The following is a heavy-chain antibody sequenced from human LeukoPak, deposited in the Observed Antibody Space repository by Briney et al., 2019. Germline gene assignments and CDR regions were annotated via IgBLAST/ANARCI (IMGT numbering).Heavy chain of an antibody. CDR1: GFTFSSYG. CDR2: IWYDGSNK. J-gene: IGHJ6*02. Sequence: GGSLRLSCAASGFTFSSYGMHWVRQAPGKGLEWVAVIWYDGSNKYYADSVKGRFTISRDNSKNTLYLQMNSLRAEDTAVYYCAKGLLYASGSMDVWGQGTTVTVSS. D-gene: IGHD2/OR15-2a*01. V-gene: IGHV3-33*06. CDR3: AKGLLYASGSMDV.